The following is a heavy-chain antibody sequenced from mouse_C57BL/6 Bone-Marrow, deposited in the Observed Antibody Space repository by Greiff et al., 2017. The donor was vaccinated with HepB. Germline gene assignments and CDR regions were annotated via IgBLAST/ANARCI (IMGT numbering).Heavy chain of an antibody. CDR2: ISDGGSYT. Sequence: EVKLVESGGGLVKPGGSLKLSCAASGFTFSSYAMSWVRQTPEKRLEWVATISDGGSYTYYPDNVKGRFTISRDNAKNNLYLQMSHLKSEDTAMYYCAGDVVYAMDYWGQGTSVTVSS. CDR3: AGDVVYAMDY. V-gene: IGHV5-4*01. J-gene: IGHJ4*01. CDR1: GFTFSSYA. D-gene: IGHD1-1*02.